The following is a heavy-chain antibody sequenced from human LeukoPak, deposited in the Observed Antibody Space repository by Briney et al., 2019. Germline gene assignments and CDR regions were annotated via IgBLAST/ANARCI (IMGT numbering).Heavy chain of an antibody. V-gene: IGHV3-23*01. J-gene: IGHJ5*02. CDR1: GFTFSSYA. Sequence: GGSLRLSCEASGFTFSSYAMSWVRQAPGKGLEWVSAISGSGGSTYYADSVKGRFTISRDNSKNTLYLQMNSLRAEDTAVYYCAKERGKGYDTSGYPEAYWFDPWGQGTPVTVSS. CDR3: AKERGKGYDTSGYPEAYWFDP. D-gene: IGHD3-22*01. CDR2: ISGSGGST.